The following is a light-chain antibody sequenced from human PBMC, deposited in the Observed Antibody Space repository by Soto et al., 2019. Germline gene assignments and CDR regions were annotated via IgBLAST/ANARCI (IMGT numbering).Light chain of an antibody. V-gene: IGKV3-20*01. J-gene: IGKJ2*01. CDR1: QSVGRNY. Sequence: PGERATLSCRASQSVGRNYLAWYQHKPGQAPRLLIYGASSRATGIPDRFSGSGSGTDFTLTISRLEPEDFAVYFCQQYSNSPYTFGQGTKLEIK. CDR3: QQYSNSPYT. CDR2: GAS.